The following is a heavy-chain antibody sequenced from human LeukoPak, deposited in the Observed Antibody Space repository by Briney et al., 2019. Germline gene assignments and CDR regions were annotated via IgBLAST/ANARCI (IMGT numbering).Heavy chain of an antibody. CDR2: ITGSGNSI. D-gene: IGHD1-14*01. V-gene: IGHV3-48*03. J-gene: IGHJ4*02. CDR3: ARKMVGCGGNRKDY. CDR1: GFTFSNYE. Sequence: GGSLRLSCAASGFTFSNYEMNWVRQAPGKGLEWVSHITGSGNSINYADSVSGRFTISRDNAGNSLYLQMNSLRAEYTAVYQSARKMVGCGGNRKDYWGQGTLVTVSS.